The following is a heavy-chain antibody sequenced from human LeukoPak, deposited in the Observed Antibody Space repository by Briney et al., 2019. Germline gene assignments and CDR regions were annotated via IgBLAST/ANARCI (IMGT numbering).Heavy chain of an antibody. D-gene: IGHD2-8*02. J-gene: IGHJ6*03. Sequence: GGSLRLSCAASGFTFRNYGMHWVRQATGKGLEWVSFIWSDGNNRFYADSVKGRFTISRDNSKNMLYLQMDTLRAEDTALYYCAKDPGASVSGFYMGVWGKGTTVIVPS. CDR3: AKDPGASVSGFYMGV. CDR1: GFTFRNYG. V-gene: IGHV3-30*02. CDR2: IWSDGNNR.